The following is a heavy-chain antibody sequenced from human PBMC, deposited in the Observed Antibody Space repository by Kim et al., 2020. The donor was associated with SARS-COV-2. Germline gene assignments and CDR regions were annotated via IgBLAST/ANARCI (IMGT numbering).Heavy chain of an antibody. V-gene: IGHV3-48*03. Sequence: GGSLRLSCAASGFTCSSYEMNWVRQASGKGLEWGSYISSSGSTIYYADSVKGRFTISRDNSKNSLNLQMKSPRAGETAVNSGASEGIQPWAELYYWGHGT. CDR2: ISSSGSTI. CDR3: ASEGIQPWAELYY. D-gene: IGHD5-18*01. J-gene: IGHJ4*01. CDR1: GFTCSSYE.